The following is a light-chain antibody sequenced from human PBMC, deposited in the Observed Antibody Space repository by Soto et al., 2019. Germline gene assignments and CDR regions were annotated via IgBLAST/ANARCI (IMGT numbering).Light chain of an antibody. CDR1: QRVSSH. V-gene: IGKV3-15*01. Sequence: ETVMTQSPVTLSVSPGDTATLSCRASQRVSSHLAWYQQKPGQAPRLLIYGASTRATGTPARFSGFGSGTDFILTISSLQSEDLAVYYCQQYNNWPRTFGQGTKV. CDR2: GAS. J-gene: IGKJ1*01. CDR3: QQYNNWPRT.